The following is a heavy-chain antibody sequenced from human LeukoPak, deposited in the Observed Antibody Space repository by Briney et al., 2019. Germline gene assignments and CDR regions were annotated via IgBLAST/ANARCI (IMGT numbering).Heavy chain of an antibody. Sequence: AVGSLRLSCAASGFIFSTYSINRGRQAPGTGREWVGLIKSKTDGGTIDYAAPVKGRFTISRDDSKNTLYLQMNSLKTEDTAVYYCTTERSGSFPYWGQGALVTVSS. CDR1: GFIFSTYS. D-gene: IGHD1-26*01. J-gene: IGHJ4*02. CDR3: TTERSGSFPY. CDR2: IKSKTDGGTI. V-gene: IGHV3-15*01.